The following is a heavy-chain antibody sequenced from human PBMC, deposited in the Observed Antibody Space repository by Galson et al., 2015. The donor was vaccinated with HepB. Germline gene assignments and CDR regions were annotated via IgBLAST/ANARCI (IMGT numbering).Heavy chain of an antibody. J-gene: IGHJ3*02. D-gene: IGHD5-24*01. Sequence: QSGAEVKKPGESLKISCKGSGYSFTDYWIGWVRQMPGKGLEWMGLIYPADSDTRYSPSFQGQVTISADKSISTAYLQWSSLKASDTAMYYCARQENYPDDAFDIWGQGTMVTVSS. CDR3: ARQENYPDDAFDI. CDR1: GYSFTDYW. V-gene: IGHV5-51*01. CDR2: IYPADSDT.